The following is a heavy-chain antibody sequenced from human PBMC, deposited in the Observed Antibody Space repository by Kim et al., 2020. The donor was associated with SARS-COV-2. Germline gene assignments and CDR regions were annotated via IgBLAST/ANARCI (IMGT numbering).Heavy chain of an antibody. J-gene: IGHJ4*02. Sequence: GGSLRLSCAASGFTFSSYGMSWVRQAPGKGLEWVSTISGSGGTTYHADSVKGRFTISRDNSKTTLYLQMNSLRAEDTALYYCAKGVDQWLVPHYFDYWGQGALVTVSS. V-gene: IGHV3-23*01. CDR2: ISGSGGTT. D-gene: IGHD6-19*01. CDR3: AKGVDQWLVPHYFDY. CDR1: GFTFSSYG.